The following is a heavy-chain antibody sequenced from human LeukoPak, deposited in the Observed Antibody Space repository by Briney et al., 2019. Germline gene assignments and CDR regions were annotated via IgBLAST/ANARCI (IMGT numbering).Heavy chain of an antibody. D-gene: IGHD3-10*02. Sequence: GGSLRLSCAASGFTFSNYAMNWVRQAPGKGLEWVSTISQSGDFTYYADSVKGRFTISRDNAKNSLYLQMNSLRAEDTAVYYCAELGITMIGGVWGKGTTVTISS. CDR2: ISQSGDFT. J-gene: IGHJ6*04. CDR3: AELGITMIGGV. CDR1: GFTFSNYA. V-gene: IGHV3-23*01.